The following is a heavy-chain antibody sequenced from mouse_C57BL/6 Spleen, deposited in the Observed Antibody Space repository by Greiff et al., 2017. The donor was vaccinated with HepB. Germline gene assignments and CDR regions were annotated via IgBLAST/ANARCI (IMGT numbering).Heavy chain of an antibody. J-gene: IGHJ3*01. V-gene: IGHV5-16*01. CDR1: GFTFSDYY. D-gene: IGHD1-1*01. Sequence: DVMLVESAGGLVQPGSSMKLSCTASGFTFSDYYMAWVRQVPEKGLEWVANINYDGSSTYYLDSLKSRFIISRDNAKNILYLQMSSLKSEDTATYYCASGSSYAWFAYWGQGTLVTVSA. CDR2: INYDGSST. CDR3: ASGSSYAWFAY.